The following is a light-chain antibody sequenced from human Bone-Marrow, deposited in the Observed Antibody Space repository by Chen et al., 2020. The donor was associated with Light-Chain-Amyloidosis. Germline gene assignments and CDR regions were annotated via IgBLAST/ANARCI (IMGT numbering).Light chain of an antibody. J-gene: IGLJ3*02. V-gene: IGLV3-21*03. Sequence: SYVLTQPSSVLVAPGKTATLACGGNNIGSTSVHWYQQTPGQAPLLVVYDDSDRPSGFPERLSCSNSGNTATLTISRVEAGDEADYYCQVWDRSSDRPVFGGGTKLTVL. CDR2: DDS. CDR1: NIGSTS. CDR3: QVWDRSSDRPV.